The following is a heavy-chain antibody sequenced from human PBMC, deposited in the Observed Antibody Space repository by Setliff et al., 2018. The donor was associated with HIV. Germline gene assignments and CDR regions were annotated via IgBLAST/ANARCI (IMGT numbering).Heavy chain of an antibody. V-gene: IGHV4-61*02. Sequence: SETLSLTCTVSGGSISSTSHYWTWIRQPAEKGLEWLGRIYTTGSTNYNPSLKSRVSISLDTSKNHFSLRLSSVTAADTAVYYCARLAGQRTIAAADYFFDFWGQGALVTVSS. CDR3: ARLAGQRTIAAADYFFDF. D-gene: IGHD6-13*01. CDR1: GGSISSTSHY. CDR2: IYTTGST. J-gene: IGHJ4*02.